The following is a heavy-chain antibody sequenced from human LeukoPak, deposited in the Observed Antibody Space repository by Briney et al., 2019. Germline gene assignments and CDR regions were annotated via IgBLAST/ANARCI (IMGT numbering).Heavy chain of an antibody. D-gene: IGHD3-22*01. CDR3: ARKFHSQAMIVVVINAYDAFDM. CDR1: ACTFINYV. J-gene: IGHJ3*02. V-gene: IGHV1-8*01. CDR2: MNHNSGNT. Sequence: ASVKVSCKASACTFINYVFNWVRQPTGRGVEGMGWMNHNSGNTSYEQKFQGRVTMTMNTSNNTAYMELSSLRSEDMAVYYCARKFHSQAMIVVVINAYDAFDMWGQGTMVTVSS.